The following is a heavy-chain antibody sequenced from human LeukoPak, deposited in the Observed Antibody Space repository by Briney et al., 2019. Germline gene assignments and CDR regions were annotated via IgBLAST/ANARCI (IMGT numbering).Heavy chain of an antibody. CDR2: IRVYNGNT. J-gene: IGHJ4*02. D-gene: IGHD2-8*02. V-gene: IGHV1-18*01. CDR1: GYMFSNYG. Sequence: ASVKVSCKASGYMFSNYGISWVRQAPGRGLEWMGWIRVYNGNTNYAQKFQGRLTMTTDTSTSTAYMELRSLTSDDTAIYYCARASAHWSDYWGQGTLVTVSS. CDR3: ARASAHWSDY.